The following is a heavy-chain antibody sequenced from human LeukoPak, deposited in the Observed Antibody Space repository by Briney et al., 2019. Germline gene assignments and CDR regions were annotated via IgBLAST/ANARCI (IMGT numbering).Heavy chain of an antibody. V-gene: IGHV3-7*01. CDR3: ATYDSSTYYYY. CDR1: GFTFSSYW. Sequence: GGSLRLSCAASGFTFSSYWMSWVRQAPGKGLEWVANIKQDGSEKYYVDSVKGRFTISRDNAKNSLYLQMNSLRAEDTAVYHCATYDSSTYYYYWGQGTLVTVSS. D-gene: IGHD3-22*01. CDR2: IKQDGSEK. J-gene: IGHJ4*02.